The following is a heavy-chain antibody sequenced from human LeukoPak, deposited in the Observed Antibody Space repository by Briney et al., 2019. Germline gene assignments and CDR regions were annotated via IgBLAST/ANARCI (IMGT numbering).Heavy chain of an antibody. V-gene: IGHV1-18*01. CDR1: GYTFTSYG. CDR3: ARDSRRGYSYGYDY. CDR2: INTYNVNT. Sequence: ASVKVSCKTSGYTFTSYGVSWVRQAPGQGLEWMGWINTYNVNTNYAQKFQGRVTLTTDASTSTAYMELRSLRSGDTAVYYCARDSRRGYSYGYDYWGQGTLVTVSS. J-gene: IGHJ4*02. D-gene: IGHD5-18*01.